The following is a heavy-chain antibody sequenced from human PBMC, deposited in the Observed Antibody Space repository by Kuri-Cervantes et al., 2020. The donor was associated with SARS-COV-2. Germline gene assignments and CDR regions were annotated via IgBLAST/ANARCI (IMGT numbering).Heavy chain of an antibody. CDR3: TRELVVPAAIYPDAFDI. J-gene: IGHJ3*02. CDR1: GFTFSSYA. Sequence: GGSLRLSCAASGFTFSSYAMHWVRQAPGKGLEWVAVISYDGSNKYYADSVKGRFTISRDNSKNTLYLQMNSLKTEDTAVYYCTRELVVPAAIYPDAFDIWGQGTMVTVSS. D-gene: IGHD2-2*02. V-gene: IGHV3-30-3*01. CDR2: ISYDGSNK.